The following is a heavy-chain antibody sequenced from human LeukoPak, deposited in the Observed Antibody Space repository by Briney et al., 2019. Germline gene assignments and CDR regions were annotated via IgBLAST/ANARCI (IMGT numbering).Heavy chain of an antibody. J-gene: IGHJ4*02. V-gene: IGHV3-23*01. CDR3: AKDGYIVVVPAAMLH. CDR1: GLTFSSYG. Sequence: GGTLRLSCAASGLTFSSYGMSWVRQAPGKGLEWVSAIIGSGGSTYYADSVKGRFTISRDNSKNTMYLQMNSLRAEDTAVYYCAKDGYIVVVPAAMLHWGQGTLVTVSS. CDR2: IIGSGGST. D-gene: IGHD2-2*01.